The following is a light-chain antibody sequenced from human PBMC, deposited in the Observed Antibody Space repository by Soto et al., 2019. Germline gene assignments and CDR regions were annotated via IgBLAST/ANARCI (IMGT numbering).Light chain of an antibody. CDR1: QTLTTRF. Sequence: EIVLKQSPGTLSLSPGERATLSCMASQTLTTRFLAWYQQKPGQAPRLLINGASSRATGIPDRFSGSGSGTEYTLTISRLEPEDFAVYSCQQYADLPYTFVQGTTLEIK. J-gene: IGKJ2*01. CDR2: GAS. CDR3: QQYADLPYT. V-gene: IGKV3-20*01.